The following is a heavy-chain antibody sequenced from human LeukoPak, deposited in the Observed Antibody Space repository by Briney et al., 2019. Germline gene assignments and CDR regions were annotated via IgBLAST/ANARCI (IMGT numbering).Heavy chain of an antibody. Sequence: PGGSLRLSCAASGLTFSSYAMTWVRQAPGKGLEWVSTISGSGDNTHYADSVQGRLTISRDNTKSTLYLQMNSLRAEDTAVHYCGGAKFYYYGMDVWGLGTTVIVYS. CDR2: ISGSGDNT. J-gene: IGHJ6*02. V-gene: IGHV3-23*01. CDR3: GGAKFYYYGMDV. CDR1: GLTFSSYA. D-gene: IGHD3-16*01.